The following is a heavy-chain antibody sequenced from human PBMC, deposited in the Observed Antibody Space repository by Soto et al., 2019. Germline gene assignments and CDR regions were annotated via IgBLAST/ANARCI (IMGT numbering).Heavy chain of an antibody. V-gene: IGHV3-7*01. CDR3: AREVTYYDSSGYYSDWFDP. D-gene: IGHD3-22*01. Sequence: PGGSLRLSCAASGFTFSSYWMSWVRQAPGKGLEWVANIKQDGSEKYYVDSVKGRFTISRDNAKNSLYLQMNSLRAEDTAVYYCAREVTYYDSSGYYSDWFDPWGQGTLVTVSS. CDR1: GFTFSSYW. CDR2: IKQDGSEK. J-gene: IGHJ5*02.